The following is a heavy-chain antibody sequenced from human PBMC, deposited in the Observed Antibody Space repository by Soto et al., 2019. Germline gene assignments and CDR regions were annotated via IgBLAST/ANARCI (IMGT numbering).Heavy chain of an antibody. D-gene: IGHD2-8*01. CDR1: GYTFTGYY. J-gene: IGHJ6*02. CDR3: ARDQGYCTNGVCYDYYYYYGMDV. Sequence: QVHLVQSGAEVKKPGASVKVSCKASGYTFTGYYMHWVRQAPGQGLEWMGWINPNSGGTNYAQKFQGRVTMTRDTSISTAYMELSRLRSDDTAVYYCARDQGYCTNGVCYDYYYYYGMDVWGQGTTVTVSS. CDR2: INPNSGGT. V-gene: IGHV1-2*02.